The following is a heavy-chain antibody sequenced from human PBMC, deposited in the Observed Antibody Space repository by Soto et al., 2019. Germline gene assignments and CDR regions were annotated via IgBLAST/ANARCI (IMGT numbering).Heavy chain of an antibody. V-gene: IGHV3-30-3*01. D-gene: IGHD2-2*02. J-gene: IGHJ4*02. CDR1: GFTFSSFA. CDR2: IAPDGSQI. Sequence: GGSLRLSCAASGFTFSSFAMNWVRQAPGKGLEWVALIAPDGSQIYYADSVKGRFTISRDNSKSTLYLQMNSLRAEDTSLYLCATDIHATWLLNSWGQGTLVTVSS. CDR3: ATDIHATWLLNS.